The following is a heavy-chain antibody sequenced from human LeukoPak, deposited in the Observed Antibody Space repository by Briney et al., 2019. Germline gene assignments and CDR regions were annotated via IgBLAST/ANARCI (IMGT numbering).Heavy chain of an antibody. CDR2: ISGSGGST. V-gene: IGHV3-23*01. Sequence: TGGSLRLSCAASGFTISSYAMSWVRQAPGKGLEWVSAISGSGGSTYYADSVKGRFTISRDNAKNSLYLQMNSLRAEDTAVYYCAKGGYSYGYVSPFFDYWGQGTLVTVSS. CDR1: GFTISSYA. CDR3: AKGGYSYGYVSPFFDY. D-gene: IGHD5-18*01. J-gene: IGHJ4*02.